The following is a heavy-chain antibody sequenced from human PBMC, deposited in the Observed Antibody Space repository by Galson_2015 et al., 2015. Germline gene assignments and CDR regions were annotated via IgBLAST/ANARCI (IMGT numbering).Heavy chain of an antibody. CDR2: ISTRGDT. V-gene: IGHV4-61*02. D-gene: IGHD1-1*01. J-gene: IGHJ3*02. Sequence: TLSLTCTVSGDSISSGRYYWSWIRLPAGGGLQWVGRISTRGDTSSNPSLRSRVTISHDTSKKQFSLRMTFLTAADTAVYYCARIWGETSGTTVNDFDIWSQGTTVIVSS. CDR1: GDSISSGRYY. CDR3: ARIWGETSGTTVNDFDI.